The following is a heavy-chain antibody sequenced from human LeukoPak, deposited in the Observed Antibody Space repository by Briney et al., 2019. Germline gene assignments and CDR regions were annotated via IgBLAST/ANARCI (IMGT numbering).Heavy chain of an antibody. J-gene: IGHJ4*02. CDR1: GFTFDEYA. D-gene: IGHD2-21*02. V-gene: IGHV3-9*01. CDR3: AKAPIMVVTVHYFDH. Sequence: PGGSLRLSCAASGFTFDEYAMHWVRQVPGKGLEWVSGISWNSGRIGYADSVKGRFTISRDNANNSLYLQMNSLRTEDTALYYCAKAPIMVVTVHYFDHWGQGTLVTVSS. CDR2: ISWNSGRI.